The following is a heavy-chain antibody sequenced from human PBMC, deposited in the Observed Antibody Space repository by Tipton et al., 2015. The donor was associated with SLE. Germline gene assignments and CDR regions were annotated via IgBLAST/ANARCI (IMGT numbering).Heavy chain of an antibody. CDR1: GGTFSSYT. D-gene: IGHD3-22*01. J-gene: IGHJ3*02. CDR3: ARPPGVVVTTGGAFDT. Sequence: QLVQSGAEVKKPGSSVKVSCKASGGTFSSYTISWVRQAPGQGLEWMGRIIPILGIANYAQKFQGRVTITADKSTSTAYMELSSLRSEDTAVYYCARPPGVVVTTGGAFDTWGQGTMVTVSS. V-gene: IGHV1-69*09. CDR2: IIPILGIA.